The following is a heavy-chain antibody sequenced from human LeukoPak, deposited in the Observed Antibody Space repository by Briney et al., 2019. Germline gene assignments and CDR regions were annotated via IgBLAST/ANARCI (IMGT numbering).Heavy chain of an antibody. CDR1: GFPFSSHG. J-gene: IGHJ4*02. CDR3: AKDDRWLQFCC. V-gene: IGHV3-23*01. D-gene: IGHD5-24*01. Sequence: GGSLGLSCAASGFPFSSHGMNWVRQAPGKGLEWVSGIIPSGHTTYYADSVRGRFTISRDNSRNTLYLQMNSLRAEDTAVYYCAKDDRWLQFCCWGQGTLVTVSA. CDR2: IIPSGHTT.